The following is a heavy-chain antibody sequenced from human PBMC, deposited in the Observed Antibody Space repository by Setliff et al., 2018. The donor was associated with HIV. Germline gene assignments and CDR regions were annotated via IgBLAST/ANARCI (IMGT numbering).Heavy chain of an antibody. CDR3: ARDSGYCSGDSCYSGLDY. V-gene: IGHV3-15*01. Sequence: GGSLRLSCAASGFTFSYAWMTWVRQAPGRGPEWVGHIKSKADGGTTDYAAPVKGRFTISRDNSKNTLYLQMNSLRAEDTAVFYCARDSGYCSGDSCYSGLDYWGQGTLVTVSS. CDR2: IKSKADGGTT. D-gene: IGHD2-15*01. J-gene: IGHJ4*02. CDR1: GFTFSYAW.